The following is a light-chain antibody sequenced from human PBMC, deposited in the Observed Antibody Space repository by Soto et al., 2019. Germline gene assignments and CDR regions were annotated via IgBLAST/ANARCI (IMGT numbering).Light chain of an antibody. CDR1: QSVSSN. J-gene: IGKJ4*01. V-gene: IGKV3-20*01. CDR2: GAS. CDR3: QQYGSSPLT. Sequence: EIVMTQSPDSLSVSPGERATLSCRASQSVSSNLAWYQQKPGQAPRLLIYGASSRATGIPDRFSGSGSGTDFALTISRLEPEDFALYYCQQYGSSPLTFGGGTKVDIK.